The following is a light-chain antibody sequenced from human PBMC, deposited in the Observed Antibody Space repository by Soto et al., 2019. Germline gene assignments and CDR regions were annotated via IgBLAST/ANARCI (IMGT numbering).Light chain of an antibody. CDR3: QTWGTEV. V-gene: IGLV4-69*01. J-gene: IGLJ2*01. Sequence: QPVLTQSPPASASLGASVKLTCTLSSGHSSYAIAWHQQQPEKGPRYLMKLNSDGSHSKGDGIPDRFSGSSSGAERYLTISSLQSEDEADYYCQTWGTEVFGGGTQLTVL. CDR2: LNSDGSH. CDR1: SGHSSYA.